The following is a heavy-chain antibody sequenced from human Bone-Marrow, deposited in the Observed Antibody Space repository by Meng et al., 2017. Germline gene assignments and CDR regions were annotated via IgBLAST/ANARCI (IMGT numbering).Heavy chain of an antibody. CDR1: GGTVSSYA. J-gene: IGHJ4*02. Sequence: QVQLVRSGAEGKKAGSSVKASCKSSGGTVSSYAISWVRQAPGQGLEWMGGIIPIFGTANYAQKFQGRVTITADESTSTAYMELSSLRSEDTAVYYCARVAAGTSIYFDYWGQGTLVTVSS. V-gene: IGHV1-69*01. D-gene: IGHD6-13*01. CDR3: ARVAAGTSIYFDY. CDR2: IIPIFGTA.